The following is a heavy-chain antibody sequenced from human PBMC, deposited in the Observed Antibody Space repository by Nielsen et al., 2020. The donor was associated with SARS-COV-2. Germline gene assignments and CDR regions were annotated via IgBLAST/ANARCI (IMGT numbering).Heavy chain of an antibody. J-gene: IGHJ4*02. CDR2: ISWNSGSI. D-gene: IGHD6-19*01. V-gene: IGHV3-9*01. Sequence: SLKISCAASGFTFDDYAMHWVRQAPGKGLEWVSGISWNSGSIGYADSVKGRFTISRDNAKNSLYLQMSSLRAEDTALYYCAKDSGSGMDYWGQGTLVTVSS. CDR3: AKDSGSGMDY. CDR1: GFTFDDYA.